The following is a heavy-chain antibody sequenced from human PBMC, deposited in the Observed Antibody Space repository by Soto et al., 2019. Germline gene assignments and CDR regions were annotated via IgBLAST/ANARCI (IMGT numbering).Heavy chain of an antibody. CDR1: GFTVSSNY. V-gene: IGHV3-53*04. CDR2: FYSGDNT. Sequence: EVRLVESGGGLVQPGGSLRLSCAASGFTVSSNYMSWVRQAPGKGLEWVSVFYSGDNTYYADSVEGRFTISRHNSKNTLSLQMDNLRPEDTAIYYCVRGGGAFDIWGQGTMVTVSS. CDR3: VRGGGAFDI. J-gene: IGHJ3*02. D-gene: IGHD2-15*01.